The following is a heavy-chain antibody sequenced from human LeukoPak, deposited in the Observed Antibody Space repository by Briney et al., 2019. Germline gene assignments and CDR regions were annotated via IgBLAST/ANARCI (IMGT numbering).Heavy chain of an antibody. CDR3: ARGLTTRGMDA. J-gene: IGHJ6*02. Sequence: SQTLSLTCAISGDSVSSNSVAWIWIRQSPSRGLEWLGRTYYRSKWYNDYAVSMKSRITINPDTSKNQLSLQLNSVTPEDTAVYYCARGLTTRGMDAWGQGTTVTVSS. CDR2: TYYRSKWYN. CDR1: GDSVSSNSVA. D-gene: IGHD3-9*01. V-gene: IGHV6-1*01.